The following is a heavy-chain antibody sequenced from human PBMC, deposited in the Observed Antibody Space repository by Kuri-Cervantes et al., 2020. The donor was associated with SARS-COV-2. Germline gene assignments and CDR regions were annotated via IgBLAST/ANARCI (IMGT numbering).Heavy chain of an antibody. CDR1: GGTFSSYA. V-gene: IGHV1-69*06. CDR2: IIPIFGTA. D-gene: IGHD5-24*01. CDR3: ARDAIRDGYNEGY. J-gene: IGHJ4*02. Sequence: SVKVSCKASGGTFSSYAISWVRQAPGQGLEWMGGIIPIFGTANYAQKFQGRVTITADKSTSTAYMELSSLRSEDTAVYYCARDAIRDGYNEGYWGQGTLVTASS.